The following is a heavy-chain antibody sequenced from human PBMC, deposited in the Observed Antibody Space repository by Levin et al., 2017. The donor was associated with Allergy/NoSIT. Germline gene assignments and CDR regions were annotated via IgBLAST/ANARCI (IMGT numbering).Heavy chain of an antibody. CDR1: GLRVGDHA. CDR2: IRSKVYGETT. D-gene: IGHD6-13*01. J-gene: IGHJ6*02. V-gene: IGHV3-49*04. Sequence: PGGSLRLSCTTSGLRVGDHALSWVRQAPGKGLEWVGFIRSKVYGETTEYAASVKGRFLISRDEAKSTAYLQMDSLKSDDTAVYYCTRDCGISAGGSGCYYFYGMDVWGQGTTVTVSS. CDR3: TRDCGISAGGSGCYYFYGMDV.